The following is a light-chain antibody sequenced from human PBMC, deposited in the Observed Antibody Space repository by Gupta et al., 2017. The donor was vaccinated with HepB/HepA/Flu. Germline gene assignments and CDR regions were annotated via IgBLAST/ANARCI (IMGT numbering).Light chain of an antibody. V-gene: IGLV2-18*02. J-gene: IGLJ2*01. CDR1: SSDVGSYNR. Sequence: QSALTQPPSVSGSPGQSVTISCTGTSSDVGSYNRVSWYQQPPGTAPILMIYEVSNRPSGVPDRFSASKAGNTASPTISGLQAEDDAYYYCTSYTSSSNLVFGGGTKMTVL. CDR2: EVS. CDR3: TSYTSSSNLV.